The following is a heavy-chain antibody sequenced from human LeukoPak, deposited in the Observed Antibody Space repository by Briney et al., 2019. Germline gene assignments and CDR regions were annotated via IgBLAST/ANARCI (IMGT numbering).Heavy chain of an antibody. D-gene: IGHD3-3*01. J-gene: IGHJ5*02. Sequence: GRSLRLSCAASGFTFSSYWMHWVRQAPGKGLVWVSRINTDGSSTSYADSVKGRFTISRDNAKNTLYLQMNSLRAEDTAVYYCARPHNDFWSGYSPNWFDPWGQGTLVTVSS. CDR2: INTDGSST. CDR1: GFTFSSYW. CDR3: ARPHNDFWSGYSPNWFDP. V-gene: IGHV3-74*01.